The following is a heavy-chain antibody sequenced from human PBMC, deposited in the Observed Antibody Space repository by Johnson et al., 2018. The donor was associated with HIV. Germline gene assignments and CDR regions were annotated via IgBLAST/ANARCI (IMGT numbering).Heavy chain of an antibody. CDR2: ISWTSGII. CDR1: GFTFDDYA. Sequence: VQLVESGGGLVQPGRSLRLSCAASGFTFDDYAMHWVRQAPGKGLEWVSGISWTSGIIGYADSVKGRFTISRDNAKNSLYLQMNRLRGEDTALYHCAKDMSGYDDAFDIWGQGTMVTVSS. V-gene: IGHV3-9*01. J-gene: IGHJ3*02. D-gene: IGHD5-12*01. CDR3: AKDMSGYDDAFDI.